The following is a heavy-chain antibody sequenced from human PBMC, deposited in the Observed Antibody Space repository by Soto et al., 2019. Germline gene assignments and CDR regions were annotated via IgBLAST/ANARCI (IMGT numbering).Heavy chain of an antibody. J-gene: IGHJ6*02. V-gene: IGHV3-48*02. CDR2: ISSSSSTI. CDR1: GFTFSSYS. Sequence: GGSLRLSCAASGFTFSSYSMNWVRQAPGKGLEWVSYISSSSSTIYYADSVKGRFTISRDNAKNSLYLQMNSLRDEDTAVYYCARDDTGTPGPYYYGMDVWGQGTTVTVSS. CDR3: ARDDTGTPGPYYYGMDV. D-gene: IGHD1-7*01.